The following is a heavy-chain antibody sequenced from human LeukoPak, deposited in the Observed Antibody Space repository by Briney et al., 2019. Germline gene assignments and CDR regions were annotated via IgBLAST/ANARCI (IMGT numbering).Heavy chain of an antibody. Sequence: SETLSLTCTVSGFSVTTDSYCWGWLRQPPGKGLEWIGYDYCGGNTNYDPSLKRRVTISVDTSKNQFSLTLTSVTAADTAVYFCARDHFGSLDSWGQGILVTVSS. J-gene: IGHJ4*02. D-gene: IGHD3-10*01. CDR3: ARDHFGSLDS. V-gene: IGHV4-61*01. CDR2: DYCGGNT. CDR1: GFSVTTDSYC.